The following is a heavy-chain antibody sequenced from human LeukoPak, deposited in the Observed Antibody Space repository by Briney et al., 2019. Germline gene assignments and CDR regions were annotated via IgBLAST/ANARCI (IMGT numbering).Heavy chain of an antibody. CDR1: GDSISSGDYY. D-gene: IGHD6-13*01. Sequence: TLSLTCTVSGDSISSGDYYWSWIRQPAGKGLEWIGRISSSGSTNYNPSLKSRVTISVDTSKNQFSLKLSSMTAADTAVYYCARLVGSSWYHEVLLGRDYWGQGTLVTVSS. CDR3: ARLVGSSWYHEVLLGRDY. CDR2: ISSSGST. J-gene: IGHJ4*02. V-gene: IGHV4-61*02.